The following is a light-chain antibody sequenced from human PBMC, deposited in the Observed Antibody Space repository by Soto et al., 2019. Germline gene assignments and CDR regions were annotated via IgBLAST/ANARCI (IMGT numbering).Light chain of an antibody. CDR3: QKRKNWPPIT. V-gene: IGKV3-11*01. Sequence: EIVLTQSPATLSVSPGERATLSCRASQSVTSNLAWYQQKPGQAPRLLIYDASNRATGIPTRFSGSGSGTDFTLTISRLEPEDFAVYYCQKRKNWPPITFGQGTRLEIK. CDR2: DAS. CDR1: QSVTSN. J-gene: IGKJ5*01.